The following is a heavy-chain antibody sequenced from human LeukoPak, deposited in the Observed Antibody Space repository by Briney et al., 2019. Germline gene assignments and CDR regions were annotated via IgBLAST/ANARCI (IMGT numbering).Heavy chain of an antibody. V-gene: IGHV1-8*01. D-gene: IGHD5-12*01. CDR2: TNPNSGST. Sequence: ASVKVSCKASGYTFTSYDINWVRQATGQGLEWMGWTNPNSGSTGYAQQFQGRVTLTRNTSISTAYMELSSLRSEDTAVYFCARGLGWLYYYYYMDVWGKGTTVTVSS. CDR1: GYTFTSYD. CDR3: ARGLGWLYYYYYMDV. J-gene: IGHJ6*03.